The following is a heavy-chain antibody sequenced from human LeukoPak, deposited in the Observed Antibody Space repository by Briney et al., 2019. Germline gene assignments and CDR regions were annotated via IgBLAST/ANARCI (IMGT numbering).Heavy chain of an antibody. CDR2: MRSKAYGGAT. V-gene: IGHV3-49*04. D-gene: IGHD3-10*01. Sequence: GGSLRLSCTTSGSTFGDYAVTWVRQAPGKGLEWVCFMRSKAYGGATEYAASVKGRFTISRDDSKSIAHLQMNSLRTEDTAMYYCARIEVSGQGFDYWGQGTLVTVSP. CDR1: GSTFGDYA. J-gene: IGHJ4*02. CDR3: ARIEVSGQGFDY.